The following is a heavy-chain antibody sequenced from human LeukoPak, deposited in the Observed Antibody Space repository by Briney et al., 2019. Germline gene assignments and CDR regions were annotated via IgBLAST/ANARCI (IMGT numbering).Heavy chain of an antibody. V-gene: IGHV3-74*01. CDR2: IKSDGAGT. Sequence: GGSLRLSCAASGFSFSSFWMHWVRQAPGKGLVWVSGIKSDGAGTSYVDFVKGRFTISRDNAKNTLDLQMNSLRAEDTAVYYCARGGYGAYMGWGQGMLVTVSS. J-gene: IGHJ4*02. D-gene: IGHD4-17*01. CDR3: ARGGYGAYMG. CDR1: GFSFSSFW.